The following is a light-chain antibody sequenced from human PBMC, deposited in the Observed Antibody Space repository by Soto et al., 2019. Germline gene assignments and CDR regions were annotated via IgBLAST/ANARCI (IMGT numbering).Light chain of an antibody. CDR3: QQYNSYSWT. V-gene: IGKV1-5*01. Sequence: DIQMTQPPSTLSASVGERVTITCRASQSISVWMAWYQQKPGRAPKLLIYDASNLESGVPSRFSGSGSGTEFTLAISSLQPDDFATYYCQQYNSYSWTFGQGTKVEIK. CDR1: QSISVW. J-gene: IGKJ1*01. CDR2: DAS.